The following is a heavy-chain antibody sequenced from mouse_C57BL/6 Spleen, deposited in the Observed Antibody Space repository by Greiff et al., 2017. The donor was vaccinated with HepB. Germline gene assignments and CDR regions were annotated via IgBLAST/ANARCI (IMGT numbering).Heavy chain of an antibody. V-gene: IGHV1-54*01. Sequence: VQLQQSGAELVRPGTSVKVSCKASGYAFTNYLIEWVKQRPGQGLEWIGVINPGSGGTNYNEQFKGKATLTADKSSSTAYMQLSSLTSEDSAVYFCARGGGYLYAMDYWGQGTSVTVSS. CDR1: GYAFTNYL. CDR3: ARGGGYLYAMDY. CDR2: INPGSGGT. D-gene: IGHD2-2*01. J-gene: IGHJ4*01.